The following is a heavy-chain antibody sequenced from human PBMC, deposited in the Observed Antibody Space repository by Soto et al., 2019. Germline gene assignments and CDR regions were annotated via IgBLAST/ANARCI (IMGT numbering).Heavy chain of an antibody. CDR1: GDSISAYY. J-gene: IGHJ4*02. D-gene: IGHD5-12*01. Sequence: SETLSLTCTVSGDSISAYYWTWIRQPPGKGLEWIGHIYYSGSTNYNPSLKSRVTISLDTSKSQFSLKLSSVTAADTAVYYCARHCGNSAYDCFDYWGQGTLVTVSS. CDR2: IYYSGST. V-gene: IGHV4-59*08. CDR3: ARHCGNSAYDCFDY.